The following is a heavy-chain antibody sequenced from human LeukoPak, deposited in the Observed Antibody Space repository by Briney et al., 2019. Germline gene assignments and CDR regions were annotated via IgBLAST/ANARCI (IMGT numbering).Heavy chain of an antibody. CDR3: AGSLFRFLEWSYRSYYYYYMDV. CDR1: GYTFTSNY. D-gene: IGHD3-3*01. CDR2: ISPTGGST. J-gene: IGHJ6*03. Sequence: ASVKVSCKAFGYTFTSNYMHWVRQAPGQGPEWMGVISPTGGSTTYAQKFQGRVTITADKSASTAYMELSSLRSEDTAVYYCAGSLFRFLEWSYRSYYYYYMDVWGKGTTVTVSS. V-gene: IGHV1-46*01.